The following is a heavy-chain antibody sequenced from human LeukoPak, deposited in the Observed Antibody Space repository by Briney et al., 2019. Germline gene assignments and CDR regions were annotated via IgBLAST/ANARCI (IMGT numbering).Heavy chain of an antibody. CDR1: GYTFTRYD. V-gene: IGHV1-8*01. D-gene: IGHD2-2*01. CDR2: MNPNSGNT. CDR3: ARGLYCSSTSCYGGYDY. Sequence: ASVKVSCKASGYTFTRYDINCVRQATGQGLEWMGWMNPNSGNTGYAQKFQGRVTMTRNTSISTAYMELSSLRSEDTAVYYCARGLYCSSTSCYGGYDYWGQGTLVTVSS. J-gene: IGHJ4*02.